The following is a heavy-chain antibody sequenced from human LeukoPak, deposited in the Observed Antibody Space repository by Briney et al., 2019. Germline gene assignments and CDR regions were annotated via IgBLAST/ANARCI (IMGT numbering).Heavy chain of an antibody. CDR1: GGSVSSGNYY. J-gene: IGHJ4*02. V-gene: IGHV4-61*01. D-gene: IGHD6-13*01. Sequence: SETLSLTCTVSGGSVSSGNYYWSWIRQPPGKGLEWIGYIYYSGSINYNPSLKSRVTISVDTSKNQFSLKLTSVTAADTAVYYCARDIYSSSWTAPYSWGQGTLVTVSS. CDR3: ARDIYSSSWTAPYS. CDR2: IYYSGSI.